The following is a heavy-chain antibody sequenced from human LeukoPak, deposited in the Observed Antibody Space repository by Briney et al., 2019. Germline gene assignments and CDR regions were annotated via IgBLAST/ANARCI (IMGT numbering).Heavy chain of an antibody. CDR2: IIPILGTA. J-gene: IGHJ6*02. Sequence: GASVKVSFKASGGTFSSYAISWGRQAPGQGVECMGGIIPILGTANYAQKFRGRVTITAEEYTSTAYLELSSLRSEDTAVYYCASQGYCSGGSCYSPYYYYYYGMDVWGQGTTVTVSS. V-gene: IGHV1-69*13. D-gene: IGHD2-15*01. CDR3: ASQGYCSGGSCYSPYYYYYYGMDV. CDR1: GGTFSSYA.